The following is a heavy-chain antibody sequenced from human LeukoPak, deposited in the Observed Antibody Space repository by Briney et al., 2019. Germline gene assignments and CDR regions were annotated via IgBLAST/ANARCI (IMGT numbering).Heavy chain of an antibody. CDR3: ARAPIAAAGTLNY. CDR1: GGSISSYY. D-gene: IGHD6-13*01. CDR2: IYYSGST. J-gene: IGHJ4*02. V-gene: IGHV4-59*01. Sequence: SETLSLTCTVSGGSISSYYWSWIRQPPGKGLEWIGYIYYSGSTNYNPSLKSRVTISVDTSKNQFSLKLSSVTAADTAVYYCARAPIAAAGTLNYWGQETLVTVSS.